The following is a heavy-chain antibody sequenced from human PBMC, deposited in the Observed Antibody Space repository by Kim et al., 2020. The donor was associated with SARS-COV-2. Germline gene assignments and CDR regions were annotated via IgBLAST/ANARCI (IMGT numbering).Heavy chain of an antibody. CDR1: GGSITSSDYY. CDR3: ARHAGYKYGHDDDHFDY. D-gene: IGHD5-18*01. Sequence: SETLSLTCSVSGGSITSSDYYWSWIRQTPGKGLEWIGSIYYTGSTYYYPSLKSRVTISVDTFKNQFYLRLKSVTATDSAVYYCARHAGYKYGHDDDHFDYWGQGTLVTVSS. CDR2: IYYTGST. V-gene: IGHV4-39*01. J-gene: IGHJ4*02.